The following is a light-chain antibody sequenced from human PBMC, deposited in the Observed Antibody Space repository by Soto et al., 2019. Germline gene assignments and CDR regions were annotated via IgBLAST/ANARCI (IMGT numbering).Light chain of an antibody. CDR2: KVS. J-gene: IGKJ4*01. CDR1: HSLVYSDGDTY. Sequence: DVVMTQSPLSLPVTLGQPASISCRSSHSLVYSDGDTYLNWFLQRPGQSPRRLIYKVSNRDSGVPDRFSGSGSGTDFTLKISRVEAEDVGVYYCMQGTHWPLTFGGGTKVDIK. CDR3: MQGTHWPLT. V-gene: IGKV2-30*01.